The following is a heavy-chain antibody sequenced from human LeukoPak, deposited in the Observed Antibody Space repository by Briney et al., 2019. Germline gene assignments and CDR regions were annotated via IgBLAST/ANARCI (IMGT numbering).Heavy chain of an antibody. CDR1: GFTFSSYA. Sequence: GGSLRLSCAASGFTFSSYAMSWVRQAPGKGLEWVSGITGSGGSAYYADSVKGRFTISRDNSQNTLYLQMDSLRAADTAVYFCVSRYCSGGSCYNRYYFDYWGQGSLVTVSS. D-gene: IGHD2-15*01. J-gene: IGHJ4*02. CDR3: VSRYCSGGSCYNRYYFDY. V-gene: IGHV3-23*01. CDR2: ITGSGGSA.